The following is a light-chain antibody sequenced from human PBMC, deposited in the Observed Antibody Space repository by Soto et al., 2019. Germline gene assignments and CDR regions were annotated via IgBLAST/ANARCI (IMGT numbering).Light chain of an antibody. CDR1: ESIARH. Sequence: DIQMTQSPSSLSASVGDRVTITCRASESIARHLNWYQQKPGKAPKLLIYAASSLHNGVPSRFRGGGSGTDFTLTISNLQPEDVATYYCQQTYSTLSIPFGQGTRLEIK. J-gene: IGKJ5*01. CDR3: QQTYSTLSIP. CDR2: AAS. V-gene: IGKV1-39*01.